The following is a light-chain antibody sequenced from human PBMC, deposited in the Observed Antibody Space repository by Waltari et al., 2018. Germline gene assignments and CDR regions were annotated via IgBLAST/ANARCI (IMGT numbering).Light chain of an antibody. CDR2: EVN. J-gene: IGLJ2*01. V-gene: IGLV2-23*02. CDR3: CSYAGSNTVL. CDR1: SSDVGSYNL. Sequence: QSALTQPASVSGSPEQSITISCTVTSSDVGSYNLVSWYQQHPGKAPKLRISEVNERPSGVSIRFSGSKSGNTASLTISGLQAEDEADYYCCSYAGSNTVLFGGGTKLTVL.